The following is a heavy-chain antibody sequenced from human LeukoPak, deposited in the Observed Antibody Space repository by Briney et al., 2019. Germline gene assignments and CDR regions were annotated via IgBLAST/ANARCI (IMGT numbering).Heavy chain of an antibody. Sequence: SETLSLTCTVSGGSISSYFWSWIRQPPGKGLEWIGYISYSGSTNYNPSLKSRVTISVDTSKNQFSLKLSSVTAADTAIYYCARDFSSSSTVYYYYYMDVWGKGTTVTVSS. V-gene: IGHV4-59*12. CDR1: GGSISSYF. J-gene: IGHJ6*03. D-gene: IGHD6-6*01. CDR2: ISYSGST. CDR3: ARDFSSSSTVYYYYYMDV.